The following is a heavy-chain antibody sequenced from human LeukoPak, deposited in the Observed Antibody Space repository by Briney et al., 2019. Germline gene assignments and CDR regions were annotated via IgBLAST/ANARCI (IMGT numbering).Heavy chain of an antibody. Sequence: GGSLRLSCAASGFTFSSYAMSWVRQAPGKGLEWVSAISGSGGITYYADSVKGRYTISRDNSKNTLYLQMNSLRAEDTAVYYCAKGEVVSEPTGFDYWGQGTLVTVSS. V-gene: IGHV3-23*01. CDR2: ISGSGGIT. D-gene: IGHD3-22*01. CDR1: GFTFSSYA. J-gene: IGHJ4*02. CDR3: AKGEVVSEPTGFDY.